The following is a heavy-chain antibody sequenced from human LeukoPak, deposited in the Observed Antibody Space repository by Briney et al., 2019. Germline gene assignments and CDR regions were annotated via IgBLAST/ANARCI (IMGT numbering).Heavy chain of an antibody. V-gene: IGHV1-18*01. CDR3: ARDIAAAGTSFDI. D-gene: IGHD6-13*01. Sequence: ASVKVSCKASGYTFIRYGISWVRQAPGQGLEWMGWISAYNGNTNYAQKLQGRVTMTTDTSTSTAYMELRSLRSDDTAVYYCARDIAAAGTSFDIWGQGTMVTVSS. CDR1: GYTFIRYG. CDR2: ISAYNGNT. J-gene: IGHJ3*02.